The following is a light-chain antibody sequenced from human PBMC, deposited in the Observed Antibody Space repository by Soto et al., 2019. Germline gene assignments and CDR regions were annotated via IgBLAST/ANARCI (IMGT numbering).Light chain of an antibody. CDR2: DTS. CDR1: QSISNK. V-gene: IGKV3-15*01. CDR3: QQYNDWFLIS. Sequence: EIVMTQSPATLSVSPGERATLSCRASQSISNKLAWYQQKPGQAPRLLIYDTSIRATGIPARFSGGGSGTEFTLTISSLQSEDLAVYYCQQYNDWFLISFGQGTRLEIQ. J-gene: IGKJ5*01.